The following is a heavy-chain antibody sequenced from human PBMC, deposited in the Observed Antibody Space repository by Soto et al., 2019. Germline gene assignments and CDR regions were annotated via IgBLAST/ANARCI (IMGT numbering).Heavy chain of an antibody. CDR3: ARALPSPYGAHRGSPFDY. D-gene: IGHD4-17*01. Sequence: ASVKVSCKASGYTFTGYFLHWVRQAPGQGLEWMGWINPLSGGTNYAQKFQGGVTMTRDTSISAAYMELSSLRSDDTAVYYCARALPSPYGAHRGSPFDYWGQGTLVTVSS. CDR1: GYTFTGYF. J-gene: IGHJ4*02. V-gene: IGHV1-2*02. CDR2: INPLSGGT.